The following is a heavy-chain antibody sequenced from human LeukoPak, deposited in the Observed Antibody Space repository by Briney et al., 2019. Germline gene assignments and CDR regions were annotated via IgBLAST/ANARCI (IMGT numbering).Heavy chain of an antibody. CDR1: GGSISSHY. Sequence: TSETLSLTCTVSGGSISSHYWSWIRQPPGKGLEWIGCIYYSGSTNYNPSLKSRVTISVDTSKNQFSLKLSSVTAADTAVYYCARDPRDGYNRFDYWGQGTLVTVSS. J-gene: IGHJ4*02. V-gene: IGHV4-59*11. D-gene: IGHD5-24*01. CDR3: ARDPRDGYNRFDY. CDR2: IYYSGST.